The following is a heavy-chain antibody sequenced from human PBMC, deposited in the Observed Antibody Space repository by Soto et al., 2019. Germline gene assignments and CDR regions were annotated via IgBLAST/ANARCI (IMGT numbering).Heavy chain of an antibody. V-gene: IGHV3-30*18. Sequence: GGSLRLSCAASGFTFSSYGMHWVRQAPGKGLEWVAVISYDGSNKYYADSVKGRFTISRDNSKNTLYLQMNSLRAEDTAVYYCAKDPYGDYNDFDYRGQGTLVTVSS. D-gene: IGHD3-9*01. J-gene: IGHJ4*02. CDR2: ISYDGSNK. CDR3: AKDPYGDYNDFDY. CDR1: GFTFSSYG.